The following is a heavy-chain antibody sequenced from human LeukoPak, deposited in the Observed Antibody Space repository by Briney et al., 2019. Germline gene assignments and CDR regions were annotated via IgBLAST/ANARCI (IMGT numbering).Heavy chain of an antibody. CDR3: ARGGRGRLDY. CDR2: INHSGST. Sequence: SETLSLTCAVYGGSFSGYYWSWIRQPPGKGLEWIGEINHSGSTYYNPSLKSRVTISVDTSKNQFSLKLSSVTAADTAVYYCARGGRGRLDYWGQGTLVTVSS. J-gene: IGHJ4*02. D-gene: IGHD1-26*01. V-gene: IGHV4-34*01. CDR1: GGSFSGYY.